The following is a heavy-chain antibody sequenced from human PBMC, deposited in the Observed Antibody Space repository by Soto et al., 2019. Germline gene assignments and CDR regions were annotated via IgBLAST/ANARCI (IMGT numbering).Heavy chain of an antibody. J-gene: IGHJ3*02. CDR1: GCTFSSYA. CDR2: IIPIFGTA. Sequence: GASVKVSCKASGCTFSSYAISCVRQAPGQGLEWMGGIIPIFGTANYAQKFQGRVTITADESTSTAYMELSSLRSEDTAVYYCATGYCSSTSCYWTHAFDIWGQGTMVTVSS. V-gene: IGHV1-69*13. CDR3: ATGYCSSTSCYWTHAFDI. D-gene: IGHD2-2*03.